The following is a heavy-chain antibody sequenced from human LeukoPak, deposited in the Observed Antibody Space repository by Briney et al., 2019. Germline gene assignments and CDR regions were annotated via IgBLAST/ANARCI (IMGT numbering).Heavy chain of an antibody. V-gene: IGHV3-20*04. Sequence: TGGSLRLSCAASGFTFDDYGMSWVRQAPGKGLEWVSGINWNGGRTGYADSVKGRLHISRDNAKNSPYLQMNSLRAEDTALYYCARGFGNGLGFDYWGQGTLVTVSS. CDR3: ARGFGNGLGFDY. D-gene: IGHD3-3*01. J-gene: IGHJ4*02. CDR2: INWNGGRT. CDR1: GFTFDDYG.